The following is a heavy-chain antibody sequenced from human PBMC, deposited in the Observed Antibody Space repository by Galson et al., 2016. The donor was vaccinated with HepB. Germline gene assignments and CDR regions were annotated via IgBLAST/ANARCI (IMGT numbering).Heavy chain of an antibody. Sequence: SVKVSCKASGYTFTRYGISWVRQAPGQGLEWMGWISAYNGNTNYAQKLQGRVTMTRDTSISTVYMELSRLKSDDTAIYYFARDRYSVSYYVGAFDIWGQGTMVTVAS. D-gene: IGHD1-26*01. J-gene: IGHJ3*02. V-gene: IGHV1-18*01. CDR1: GYTFTRYG. CDR2: ISAYNGNT. CDR3: ARDRYSVSYYVGAFDI.